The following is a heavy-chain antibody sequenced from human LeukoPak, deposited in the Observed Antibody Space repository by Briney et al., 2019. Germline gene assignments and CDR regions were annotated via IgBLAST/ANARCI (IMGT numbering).Heavy chain of an antibody. J-gene: IGHJ6*02. CDR3: ARGAMVAATRSFYYGMDV. CDR2: IYYSGST. D-gene: IGHD2-15*01. CDR1: GGSISGGDFY. Sequence: SETLSLTCTVSGGSISGGDFYWSWIRQPPGKGLEGIGYIYYSGSTYYKSSLKSRVTISVDTSRNQFSLKLTSVTAADTAVYFCARGAMVAATRSFYYGMDVWGQGTTVTVSS. V-gene: IGHV4-30-4*01.